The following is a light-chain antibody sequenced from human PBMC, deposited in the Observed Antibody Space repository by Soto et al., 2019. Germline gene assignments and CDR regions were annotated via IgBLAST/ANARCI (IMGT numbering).Light chain of an antibody. V-gene: IGKV1-5*03. CDR1: QSIGGW. CDR2: KAS. CDR3: QQYNGYPYT. Sequence: DIQMTQSPSTLSASVGDRVTITCRASQSIGGWLAWYQQKPGKAPNVLIYKASTVKNGVPSRFSGSGSGTEFTLTVTSLQPEDFATYYCQQYNGYPYTFDQGTKLEI. J-gene: IGKJ2*01.